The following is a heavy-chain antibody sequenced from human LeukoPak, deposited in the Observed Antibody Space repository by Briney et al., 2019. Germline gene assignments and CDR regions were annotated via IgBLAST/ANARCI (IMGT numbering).Heavy chain of an antibody. CDR3: AKEAAAADFDY. J-gene: IGHJ4*02. CDR2: INGDGSTI. D-gene: IGHD6-13*01. CDR1: GFTLINYW. V-gene: IGHV3-74*01. Sequence: GGSLRLSCAASGFTLINYWMHWVRQAPGKGLVWVSRINGDGSTISYADSVKGRFTISRDNAKNTLYLQMNSLRAEDTAVYYCAKEAAAADFDYWGQGTLVTVSP.